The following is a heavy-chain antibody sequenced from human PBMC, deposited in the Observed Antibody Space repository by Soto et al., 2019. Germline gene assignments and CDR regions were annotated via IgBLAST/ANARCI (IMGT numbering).Heavy chain of an antibody. J-gene: IGHJ4*02. V-gene: IGHV3-9*01. Sequence: PGGSLRLSCAASGFTFDDYAMHWVRQAPGKGLEWVSGISWNSGNIGYADSVKGRFTISRDNAKKSLYLQMKSLRAEDTALYYCAKLGCEGGSCYDYWGQGTLVTVSS. CDR1: GFTFDDYA. D-gene: IGHD2-15*01. CDR3: AKLGCEGGSCYDY. CDR2: ISWNSGNI.